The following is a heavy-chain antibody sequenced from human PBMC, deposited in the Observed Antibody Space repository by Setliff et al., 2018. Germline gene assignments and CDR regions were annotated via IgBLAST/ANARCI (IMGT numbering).Heavy chain of an antibody. J-gene: IGHJ4*02. V-gene: IGHV4-61*02. CDR3: ARDRTYYGSGTYTRWFDY. CDR1: GGSISRAMYY. D-gene: IGHD3-10*01. Sequence: PSETLSLTCTVSGGSISRAMYYWSWLRQSAGKGLECIGRIYTDGSTKYNPSLNSRVTLLIDTAKNQISLKLSSVTAADTAVYYCARDRTYYGSGTYTRWFDYWGQGTLVTVSS. CDR2: IYTDGST.